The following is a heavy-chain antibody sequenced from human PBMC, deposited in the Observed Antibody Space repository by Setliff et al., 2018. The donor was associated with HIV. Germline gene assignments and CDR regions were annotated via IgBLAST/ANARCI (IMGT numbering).Heavy chain of an antibody. V-gene: IGHV1-24*01. D-gene: IGHD6-13*01. CDR2: VDPEDGET. CDR3: ATDPGYSSTWYSESFQH. Sequence: GASVKVSCKISGYTLTELSIHWVRQAHGKGLEWMANVDPEDGETFYAQKFQGRLTMTEDTSTDTAYMELSSLRSDDTAMYYCATDPGYSSTWYSESFQHWGQGTVVTVSS. J-gene: IGHJ1*01. CDR1: GYTLTELS.